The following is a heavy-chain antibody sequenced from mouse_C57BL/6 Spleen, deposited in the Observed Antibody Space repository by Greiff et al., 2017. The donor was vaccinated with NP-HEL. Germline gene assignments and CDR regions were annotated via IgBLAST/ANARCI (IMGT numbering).Heavy chain of an antibody. V-gene: IGHV1-72*01. CDR1: GYTFTSYW. Sequence: QVQLKQPGAELVKPGASVKLSCKASGYTFTSYWMHWVKQRPGRGLEWIGRIDPNSGGTKYNEKFKSKATLTVDKPSSTAYMQLSSLTSEDSAVYYCAIYYGSSYVPLFDYWGQGTTLTVSS. CDR2: IDPNSGGT. CDR3: AIYYGSSYVPLFDY. J-gene: IGHJ2*01. D-gene: IGHD1-1*01.